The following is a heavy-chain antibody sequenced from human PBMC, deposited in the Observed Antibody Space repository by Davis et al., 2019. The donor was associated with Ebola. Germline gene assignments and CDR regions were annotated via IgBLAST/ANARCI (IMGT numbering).Heavy chain of an antibody. CDR2: IYTSGST. CDR1: GGSISTYY. CDR3: ARTSDSSGYPPTYYFDY. D-gene: IGHD3-22*01. V-gene: IGHV4-4*07. J-gene: IGHJ4*02. Sequence: SETLSLTCTVSGGSISTYYWSWIRQPAGKGLEWIGRIYTSGSTNYNPSLESRVTMSVDTSKNQFSLKLSSVTAADTAVYYCARTSDSSGYPPTYYFDYWGQGTLVTVSS.